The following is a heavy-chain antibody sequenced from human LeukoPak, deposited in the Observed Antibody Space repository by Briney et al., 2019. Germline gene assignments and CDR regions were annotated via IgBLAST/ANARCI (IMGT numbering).Heavy chain of an antibody. J-gene: IGHJ4*02. CDR3: ASSGSYSDFAY. CDR2: IYSSGSA. D-gene: IGHD3-22*01. CDR1: GFTTRNNY. V-gene: IGHV3-53*01. Sequence: PGGSLRLSCAASGFTTRNNYMSWVRQAPGKGLEWVSIIYSSGSAYYVDSVKGRFTISRDTSKNMVFLQMNSLRAEDTAVYYCASSGSYSDFAYWGQGTLVTVSS.